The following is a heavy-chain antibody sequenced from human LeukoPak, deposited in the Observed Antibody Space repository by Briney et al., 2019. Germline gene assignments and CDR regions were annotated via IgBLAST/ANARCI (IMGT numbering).Heavy chain of an antibody. J-gene: IGHJ5*02. V-gene: IGHV4-38-2*01. CDR2: FYRGST. CDR1: GFSISNGYY. D-gene: IGHD1-14*01. Sequence: KSSETLSLTCAVPGFSISNGYYWGWIRQPPGKGLEWIGSFYRGSTYYNPSLKSRVTISIDTSKNQFSLKLSSVNAADTAVYYCARQDRWFDPWGQGTLVTVSS. CDR3: ARQDRWFDP.